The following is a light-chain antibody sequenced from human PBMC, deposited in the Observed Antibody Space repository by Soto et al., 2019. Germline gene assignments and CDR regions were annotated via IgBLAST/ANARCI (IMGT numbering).Light chain of an antibody. Sequence: NFMLTQPHSVSESPGKTVTISCTRSSGSIASNYVQWYQQRPGSVPTTVIYEDNQRPSGVPDRFSGSIDSSSNSASLIISGLKTEDEADYYCQSSDSSNVVFGGGTKLTVL. V-gene: IGLV6-57*04. CDR3: QSSDSSNVV. CDR1: SGSIASNY. J-gene: IGLJ2*01. CDR2: EDN.